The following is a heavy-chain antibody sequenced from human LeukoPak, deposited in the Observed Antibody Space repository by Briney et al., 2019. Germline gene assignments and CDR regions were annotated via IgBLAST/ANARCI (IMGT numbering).Heavy chain of an antibody. CDR3: ARGQYQFDY. J-gene: IGHJ4*02. V-gene: IGHV3-20*04. CDR2: INWNGGST. CDR1: GFTFSSYW. D-gene: IGHD2-2*01. Sequence: PGGSLRLSCAASGFTFSSYWMHWVRQAPGKGLEWVSGINWNGGSTGYADSVKGRFTISRDNAKNSLYLQMNSLRAEDTALYYCARGQYQFDYWGQGTLVTVSS.